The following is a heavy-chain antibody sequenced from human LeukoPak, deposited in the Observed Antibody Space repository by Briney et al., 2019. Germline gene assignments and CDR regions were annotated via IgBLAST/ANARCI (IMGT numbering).Heavy chain of an antibody. CDR2: IYYSGST. J-gene: IGHJ5*02. CDR3: ARVGLGPNLNWFDP. D-gene: IGHD3-16*01. CDR1: GSSISSYY. Sequence: KPSETLSLTCTVSGSSISSYYWSWIRQPPGKGLEWIGYIYYSGSTNYNPSLKSRVTISVDTSKNQFSLKLSSVTAADTAVYYCARVGLGPNLNWFDPWGQGTLVTVSS. V-gene: IGHV4-59*01.